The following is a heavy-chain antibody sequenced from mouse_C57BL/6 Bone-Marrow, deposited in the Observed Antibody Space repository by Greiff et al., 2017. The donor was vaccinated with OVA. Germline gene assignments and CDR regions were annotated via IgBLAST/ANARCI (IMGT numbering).Heavy chain of an antibody. Sequence: EVQGVESGAELVRPGASVTLSCTASGFNIKDDYMHWVKQRPEQGLEWIGWIDPENGDTEYASKFQGKATIPADTSSNTAYLQLNSLTSKDTAVYYCTYSNPYYAMDYWGQGTSVTVSS. CDR2: IDPENGDT. CDR1: GFNIKDDY. D-gene: IGHD2-5*01. V-gene: IGHV14-4*01. CDR3: TYSNPYYAMDY. J-gene: IGHJ4*01.